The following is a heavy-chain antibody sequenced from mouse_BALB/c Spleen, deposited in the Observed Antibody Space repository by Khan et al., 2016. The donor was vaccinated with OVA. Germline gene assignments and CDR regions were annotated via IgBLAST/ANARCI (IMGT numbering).Heavy chain of an antibody. J-gene: IGHJ2*01. CDR2: INPTSGHT. CDR1: GYTFTTYW. CDR3: TRDRIDY. Sequence: QIHLVQSGAELAKPGASVKMSCKTSGYTFTTYWMHWVKQRPGQGLEWIGYINPTSGHTDYNEKFKDKATLSADKSSSTAYMQLSSLTSEDSAVYYCTRDRIDYWGQGTTLTVSS. V-gene: IGHV1-7*01.